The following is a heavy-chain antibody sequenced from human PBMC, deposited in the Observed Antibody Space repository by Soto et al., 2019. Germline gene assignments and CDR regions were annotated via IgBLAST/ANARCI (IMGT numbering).Heavy chain of an antibody. J-gene: IGHJ3*02. CDR1: GFTFSTSW. CDR2: IRKDGRVV. D-gene: IGHD5-18*01. V-gene: IGHV3-7*01. CDR3: ARDMSTADGDLFYDAFDI. Sequence: EVQLVESGGDLVQPGGSLSLSCAASGFTFSTSWMTWVRQAPGRGLEWVANIRKDGRVVHYADSLKGRFTISRDNAKNSLYLQMSSLRAEDTDVYFFARDMSTADGDLFYDAFDIWGQGTVVTVSS.